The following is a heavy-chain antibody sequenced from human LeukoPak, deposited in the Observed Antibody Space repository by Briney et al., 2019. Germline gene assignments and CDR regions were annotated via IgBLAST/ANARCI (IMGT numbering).Heavy chain of an antibody. CDR1: GFTVSSNY. Sequence: PGGSLRLSCAASGFTVSSNYMNWVRQAPGKGLEWVSVIYSGGSTYYADSVKGRFTISRDNSKNTLYLQMNSLRAEDTAVYYCARDPRSVPANYYYYGMDVWGQGTTVTVSS. CDR2: IYSGGST. J-gene: IGHJ6*02. D-gene: IGHD2-2*01. CDR3: ARDPRSVPANYYYYGMDV. V-gene: IGHV3-66*01.